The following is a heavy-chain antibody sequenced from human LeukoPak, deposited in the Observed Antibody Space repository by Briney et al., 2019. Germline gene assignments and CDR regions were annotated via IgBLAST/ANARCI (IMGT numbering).Heavy chain of an antibody. J-gene: IGHJ6*03. Sequence: SQTLSLTCAISGHSVSSNSAAWNWIRQSPSRGLEWLGSTYYRSKWYNDYAVSVKSRITINPDTSKNQFSLQLNSVTPEDTAVYYCARVSGAVAGTGGEYYYYMDVWGKGTTVTISS. CDR3: ARVSGAVAGTGGEYYYYMDV. CDR1: GHSVSSNSAA. CDR2: TYYRSKWYN. V-gene: IGHV6-1*01. D-gene: IGHD6-19*01.